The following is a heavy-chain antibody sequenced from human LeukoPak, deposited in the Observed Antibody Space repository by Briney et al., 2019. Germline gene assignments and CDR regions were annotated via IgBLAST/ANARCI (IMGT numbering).Heavy chain of an antibody. V-gene: IGHV3-23*01. Sequence: GGSLRLSCAASGFTFSSYAMSWVRKAPGKGLEWVSAISGSGGSTYYADSVKGRFTISRDNSKNTLYLQMNSLRAEDTAVYYCAKGSTRGYYYYYGMDVWGKGTTVTVSS. CDR2: ISGSGGST. D-gene: IGHD2-2*01. CDR1: GFTFSSYA. CDR3: AKGSTRGYYYYYGMDV. J-gene: IGHJ6*04.